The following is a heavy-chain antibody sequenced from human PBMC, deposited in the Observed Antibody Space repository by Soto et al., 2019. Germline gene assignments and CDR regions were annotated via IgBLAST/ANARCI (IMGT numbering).Heavy chain of an antibody. D-gene: IGHD5-12*01. V-gene: IGHV3-73*01. CDR3: TRRVVATPDYYYYGMDV. Sequence: PGGSLRLSCAASGFTFSGSAMHWVRQASGKGLEWVGRIRSKANSYATAYAASVKGRFTISRDDSKNTAYLQMSSLKTEDTAVYYCTRRVVATPDYYYYGMDVWGQGTTVTVSS. J-gene: IGHJ6*02. CDR2: IRSKANSYAT. CDR1: GFTFSGSA.